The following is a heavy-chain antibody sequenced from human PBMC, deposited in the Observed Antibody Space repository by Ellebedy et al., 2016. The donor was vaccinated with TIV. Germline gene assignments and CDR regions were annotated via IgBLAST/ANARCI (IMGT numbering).Heavy chain of an antibody. V-gene: IGHV3-23*01. J-gene: IGHJ4*02. D-gene: IGHD3/OR15-3a*01. Sequence: GGSLRLSXVASGFTFDHYAMHWVRQSPGKGLEWVSSISGVYDTTHHADSVKGRFTISRDNSKDTLYLDINSLRAEDTALYYCARGKVTVGTGPVLEYWGQGTQVNVSS. CDR1: GFTFDHYA. CDR3: ARGKVTVGTGPVLEY. CDR2: ISGVYDTT.